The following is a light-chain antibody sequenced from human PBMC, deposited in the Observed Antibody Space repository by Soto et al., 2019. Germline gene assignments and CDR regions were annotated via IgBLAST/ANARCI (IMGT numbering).Light chain of an antibody. CDR3: QQYENYWT. CDR2: DAS. CDR1: QSISGW. J-gene: IGKJ1*01. V-gene: IGKV1-5*01. Sequence: DIHMTQSPSTLSATAGDRVTITCRASQSISGWLAWYQHKPGQAPKLLIYDASNLESGVPSRFSGSGSGTEFTLTISNLQPDDFATYYCQQYENYWTFGQGTKVDIK.